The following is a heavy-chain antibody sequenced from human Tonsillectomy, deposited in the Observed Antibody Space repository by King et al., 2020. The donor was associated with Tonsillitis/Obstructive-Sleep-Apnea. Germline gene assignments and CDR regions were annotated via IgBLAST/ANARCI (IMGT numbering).Heavy chain of an antibody. Sequence: VQLQQWGAGMLKPSETRSLTCAVYGGSFSGYYWSWIRQPPGKGLEWIGEINHSGSTNYNPSLKSRVTISVDTSKNQFSLKLSSVTAADTAVYYCARGSSYGGNSAGFGNWGQGTLVTVSS. CDR2: INHSGST. D-gene: IGHD4-23*01. J-gene: IGHJ4*02. V-gene: IGHV4-34*01. CDR1: GGSFSGYY. CDR3: ARGSSYGGNSAGFGN.